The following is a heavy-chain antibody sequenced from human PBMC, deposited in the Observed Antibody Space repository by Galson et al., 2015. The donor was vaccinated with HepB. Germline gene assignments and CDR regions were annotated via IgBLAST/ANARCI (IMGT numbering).Heavy chain of an antibody. D-gene: IGHD3-3*01. CDR1: GYTFTSYG. V-gene: IGHV1-69*06. J-gene: IGHJ4*02. Sequence: SVKVSCKASGYTFTSYGIRWVRQAPGQGLEWMGGIIPIFGTANYAQKFQGRVTITADKSTNTAYMELSSLRSEDTAVYYCAIGSFGVVHPPRYWGQGTLVTVSS. CDR3: AIGSFGVVHPPRY. CDR2: IIPIFGTA.